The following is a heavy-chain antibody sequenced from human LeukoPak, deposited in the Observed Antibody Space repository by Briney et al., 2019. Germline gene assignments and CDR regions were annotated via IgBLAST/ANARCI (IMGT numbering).Heavy chain of an antibody. CDR3: ASGRGVIKQWLYY. Sequence: ASVKVSCKVSGYTLIQLSIHWVRQAPGKGLEWMGGFDPEDGETIYAQKFQGRVTVTEDTSTNTAYMELSSLRSEDTAVYYCASGRGVIKQWLYYWGQGTLVTVSS. D-gene: IGHD6-19*01. CDR1: GYTLIQLS. CDR2: FDPEDGET. J-gene: IGHJ4*02. V-gene: IGHV1-24*01.